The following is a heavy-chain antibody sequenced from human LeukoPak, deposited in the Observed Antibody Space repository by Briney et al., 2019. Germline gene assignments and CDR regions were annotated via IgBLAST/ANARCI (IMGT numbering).Heavy chain of an antibody. V-gene: IGHV3-30*02. J-gene: IGHJ6*03. D-gene: IGHD2-2*01. CDR3: ARVEYRFLGSYYHYMDV. CDR2: IRYDGSNK. CDR1: GFTFSSYG. Sequence: PGGSLRLPCAASGFTFSSYGMHWVRQAPGKGLEWVAFIRYDGSNKYYADSVKGRFTISRDNSKNTLYLQMNSLRAEDTAVYYCARVEYRFLGSYYHYMDVWGKGTSVTVSS.